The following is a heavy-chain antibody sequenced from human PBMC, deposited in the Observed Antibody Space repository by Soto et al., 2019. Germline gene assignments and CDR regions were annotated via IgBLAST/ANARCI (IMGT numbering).Heavy chain of an antibody. J-gene: IGHJ4*02. D-gene: IGHD3-3*01. V-gene: IGHV3-7*01. CDR1: GFTFSSYW. CDR2: IKQDGSEK. Sequence: WGSLRLSCAASGFTFSSYWMSWVRQAPGKGLEWVANIKQDGSEKYYVDSVKGRFTISRDNAKNSLYLQMNSLRAEDTAVYYCAREDWDDFWSKNYFDYWGQGTLVTVSS. CDR3: AREDWDDFWSKNYFDY.